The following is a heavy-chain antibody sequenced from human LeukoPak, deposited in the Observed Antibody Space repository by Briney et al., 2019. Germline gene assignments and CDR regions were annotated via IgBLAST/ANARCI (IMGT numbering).Heavy chain of an antibody. CDR2: ISYSGST. D-gene: IGHD6-19*01. CDR3: ARALHSSGWPDY. CDR1: GGSISSHY. Sequence: SETLSLTCTVSGGSISSHYWNWIRQPPGKGREWIGYISYSGSTNYNPSLKSRVTISLDTSKRQFSLKLTSVTAADTAVYYCARALHSSGWPDYWGQGTLVTVSS. V-gene: IGHV4-59*11. J-gene: IGHJ4*02.